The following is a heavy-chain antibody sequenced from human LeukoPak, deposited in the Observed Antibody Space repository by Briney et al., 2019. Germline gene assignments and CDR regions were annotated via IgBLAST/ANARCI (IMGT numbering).Heavy chain of an antibody. J-gene: IGHJ5*02. Sequence: SETLSLTCAVYGGSFSDYYWSWIRQPPGEGLEWIGEVSHSGSTTYNPSLKSRVTISVDTSKKQFSLTLGSVTAADTAVYYCARGLRPGWAVTSVRVWFDPWGQGILVTVSS. D-gene: IGHD4-17*01. CDR3: ARGLRPGWAVTSVRVWFDP. V-gene: IGHV4-34*01. CDR1: GGSFSDYY. CDR2: VSHSGST.